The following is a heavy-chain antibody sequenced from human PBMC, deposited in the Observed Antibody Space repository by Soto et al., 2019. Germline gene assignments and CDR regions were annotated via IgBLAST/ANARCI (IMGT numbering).Heavy chain of an antibody. Sequence: QPGGSLRLSCAASGFTFSSYAMSWVRQAPGKGLEWVSAISGSGGSTYYADSVKGRFTISRDNSKNTLYLQMNSLRAEDTAVYYCAKDPPKVVPAATSKNYWGQGTLVTVSS. J-gene: IGHJ4*02. D-gene: IGHD2-2*01. CDR1: GFTFSSYA. CDR3: AKDPPKVVPAATSKNY. V-gene: IGHV3-23*01. CDR2: ISGSGGST.